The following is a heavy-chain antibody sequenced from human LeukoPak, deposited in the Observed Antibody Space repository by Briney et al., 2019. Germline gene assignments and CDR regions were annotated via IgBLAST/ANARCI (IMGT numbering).Heavy chain of an antibody. CDR3: ARVGAVYSSTCQGCAFDI. CDR2: ISYDGSNK. V-gene: IGHV3-30-3*01. Sequence: GGSLRLSCAASGFTFSSYAMHWVRQAPGKGLEWVAVISYDGSNKYYADSVKGRFTISRDNSKNTLYLQMNSLSAEDTAVYYCARVGAVYSSTCQGCAFDIWGQGTMVTVSS. CDR1: GFTFSSYA. D-gene: IGHD6-13*01. J-gene: IGHJ3*02.